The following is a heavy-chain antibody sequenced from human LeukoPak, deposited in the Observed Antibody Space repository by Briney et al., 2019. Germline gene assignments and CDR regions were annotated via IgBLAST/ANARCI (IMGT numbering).Heavy chain of an antibody. J-gene: IGHJ4*02. CDR2: IIPIFGTA. CDR3: AREVEGLLYAFDY. D-gene: IGHD3-3*01. V-gene: IGHV1-69*13. CDR1: GGTFSSYA. Sequence: SVKVSCKAPGGTFSSYAISWVRQAPGQGLEWMGGIIPIFGTANYAQKFQGGVTITADESTSTAYMELSSLRSEDTAVYYCAREVEGLLYAFDYWGQGTLVTVSS.